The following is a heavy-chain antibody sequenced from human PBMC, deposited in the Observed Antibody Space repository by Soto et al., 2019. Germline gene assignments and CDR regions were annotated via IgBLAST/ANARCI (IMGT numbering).Heavy chain of an antibody. Sequence: LGESLKISCKGSGYSFTSYWIGWVRQMPGKGLEWLGIIYPGDSDTRYSPSFQGQVTISADKSISTAYLQWSSLKASDTAMYYCARHSHVSEGPRASGYYGMDVWGQGATVTVSS. J-gene: IGHJ6*02. D-gene: IGHD3-10*01. CDR3: ARHSHVSEGPRASGYYGMDV. CDR2: IYPGDSDT. V-gene: IGHV5-51*01. CDR1: GYSFTSYW.